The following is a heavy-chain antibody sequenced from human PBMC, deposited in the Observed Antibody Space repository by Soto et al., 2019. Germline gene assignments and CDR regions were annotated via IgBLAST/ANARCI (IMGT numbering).Heavy chain of an antibody. CDR2: ISSSSSYI. V-gene: IGHV3-21*01. Sequence: GGSLRLSCAASGFTFSSYSMNWVRQAPGKGLEWVSSISSSSSYIYYADSVKGRFTISRDNAKNSLYLQMNSLRAEDTAVYYCARDSPPDVDTAMVIRGPLGYWGQGTLVTVSS. J-gene: IGHJ4*02. CDR1: GFTFSSYS. D-gene: IGHD5-18*01. CDR3: ARDSPPDVDTAMVIRGPLGY.